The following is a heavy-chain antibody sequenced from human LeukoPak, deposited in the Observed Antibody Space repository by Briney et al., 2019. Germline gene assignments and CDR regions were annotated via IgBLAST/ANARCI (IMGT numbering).Heavy chain of an antibody. Sequence: SETLSLTCAVSGGSISSGGYSWSWIRQPPGKGLEWIGYIYHSGSTYYNPSLKSRVTISVDRSKNQFSLKLSSVTAADTAVYYCARAAFGYDSSGYYYSALYFDYWGQETLVTVSS. J-gene: IGHJ4*02. CDR2: IYHSGST. CDR3: ARAAFGYDSSGYYYSALYFDY. V-gene: IGHV4-30-2*01. D-gene: IGHD3-22*01. CDR1: GGSISSGGYS.